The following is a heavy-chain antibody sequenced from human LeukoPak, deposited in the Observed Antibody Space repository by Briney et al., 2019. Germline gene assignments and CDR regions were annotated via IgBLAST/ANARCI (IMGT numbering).Heavy chain of an antibody. CDR2: ISSSSNYI. Sequence: GGSLRLSCAASGFTFSSYSMNWVRQAPGKGLEWVSSISSSSNYIYYADSVKGRVTISRDNAKNSLYLQMNSLRAEDTAVYYCAREGYDYVFLAKWFDPWGQGTLVTVSS. CDR1: GFTFSSYS. V-gene: IGHV3-21*01. CDR3: AREGYDYVFLAKWFDP. D-gene: IGHD3-16*01. J-gene: IGHJ5*02.